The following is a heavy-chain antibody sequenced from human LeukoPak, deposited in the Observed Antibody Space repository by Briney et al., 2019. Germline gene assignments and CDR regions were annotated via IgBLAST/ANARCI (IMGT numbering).Heavy chain of an antibody. CDR3: ARDLRHQLLYCLDY. Sequence: GRSLRLSCAASGFSFRTYAMHWVRQAPGKGLEWVGVISYDGSNKYYADSVKGRFTISRDNSKNTVYLQMNSLGAEDTAVYYCARDLRHQLLYCLDYWGQGTLVIVSS. D-gene: IGHD2-2*02. J-gene: IGHJ4*02. V-gene: IGHV3-30*04. CDR2: ISYDGSNK. CDR1: GFSFRTYA.